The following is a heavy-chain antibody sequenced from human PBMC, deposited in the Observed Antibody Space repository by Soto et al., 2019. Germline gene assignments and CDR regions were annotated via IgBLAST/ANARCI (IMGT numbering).Heavy chain of an antibody. CDR1: GFSFSNGW. CDR2: IKSKIHGGTT. D-gene: IGHD1-26*01. Sequence: EVQLVESGGGLVKPGGSFGLSCAASGFSFSNGWMSWVRQAPGKGLEWVGRIKSKIHGGTTDYAAHVKGRFTISRDDSKNTLYLQMHSLQTEDTAVYYCSTDEWEWGQGTLVTVSS. CDR3: STDEWE. V-gene: IGHV3-15*05. J-gene: IGHJ4*02.